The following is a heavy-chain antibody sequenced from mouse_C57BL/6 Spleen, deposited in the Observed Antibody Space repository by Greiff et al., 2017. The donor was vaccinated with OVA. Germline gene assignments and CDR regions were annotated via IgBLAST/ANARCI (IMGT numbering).Heavy chain of an antibody. CDR3: ARHYYCSSPDY. CDR2: IDPEDGET. D-gene: IGHD1-1*01. J-gene: IGHJ2*01. Sequence: VQLQQSGAELVKPGASVKLSCTASGFNIKDYYMHWVKQRTEQGLEWIGRIDPEDGETKYDPKLQGKATITTDTSSNSAFLQLSILTSEATAVYYCARHYYCSSPDYWGQGTTLTVSS. V-gene: IGHV14-2*01. CDR1: GFNIKDYY.